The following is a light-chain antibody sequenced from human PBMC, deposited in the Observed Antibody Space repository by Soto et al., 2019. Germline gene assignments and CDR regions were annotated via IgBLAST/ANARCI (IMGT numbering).Light chain of an antibody. Sequence: QSALTQPASVSGSPGQSITISCTGTSTDVGGYNYVSWYQQHPGKAPKLMIYDVSNRPSGVSNRFSGSKSGNTASLTISVLPAEDEADYYCSSYTSSITMVFGGGTKLTVL. J-gene: IGLJ2*01. CDR1: STDVGGYNY. CDR2: DVS. V-gene: IGLV2-14*01. CDR3: SSYTSSITMV.